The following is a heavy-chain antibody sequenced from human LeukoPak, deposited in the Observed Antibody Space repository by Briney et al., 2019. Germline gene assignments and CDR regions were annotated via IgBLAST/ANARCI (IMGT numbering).Heavy chain of an antibody. CDR3: ARVKAVNYYDSSGYRFDP. V-gene: IGHV4-34*01. CDR1: GGSFSGYY. CDR2: INHSGST. J-gene: IGHJ5*02. D-gene: IGHD3-22*01. Sequence: SETLSLTCAVYGGSFSGYYWSWIRQPPGKGLEWIGEINHSGSTNYNPSLKSRVTISVDTSKNQFSLKLSSVTAADTAVYYCARVKAVNYYDSSGYRFDPWGQETLVTVSS.